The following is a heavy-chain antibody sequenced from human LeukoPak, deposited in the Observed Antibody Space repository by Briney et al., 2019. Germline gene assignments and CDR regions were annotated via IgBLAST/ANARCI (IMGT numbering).Heavy chain of an antibody. V-gene: IGHV4-39*01. CDR3: ARGGSGTIDP. Sequence: SETLSLTCTVSGGSISSSSYYWGWVRQPPGKGLEWIGSISYSGSPSYNPSLKSRVTISVDPSKNQFSMKLSSVTAADTAVYYCARGGSGTIDPWGQGTLVTVSS. J-gene: IGHJ5*02. CDR2: ISYSGSP. D-gene: IGHD1-26*01. CDR1: GGSISSSSYY.